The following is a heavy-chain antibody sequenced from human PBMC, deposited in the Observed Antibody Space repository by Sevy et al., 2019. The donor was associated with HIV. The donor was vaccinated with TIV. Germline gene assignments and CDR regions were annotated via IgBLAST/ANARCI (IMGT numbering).Heavy chain of an antibody. CDR1: GFTFSSYD. D-gene: IGHD3-22*01. CDR2: IGTAGDT. Sequence: GGSLRLSCAASGFTFSSYDMHWVRQATGKGLEWVSAIGTAGDTYYPGSVKGRLTISKENAKNSLYLQMNSLRAGDTGGYYCARATRYYYDSSGYYRGYYYYYGMDVWGQGTTVTVSS. CDR3: ARATRYYYDSSGYYRGYYYYYGMDV. V-gene: IGHV3-13*01. J-gene: IGHJ6*02.